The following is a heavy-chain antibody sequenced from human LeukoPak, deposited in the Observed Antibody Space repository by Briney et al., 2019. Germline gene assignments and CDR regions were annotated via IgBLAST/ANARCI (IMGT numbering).Heavy chain of an antibody. CDR2: ISSSGSTI. D-gene: IGHD5-18*01. CDR3: AVGTAMVQYWFDP. V-gene: IGHV3-11*04. J-gene: IGHJ5*02. Sequence: GGSLRLSCAASGFTFSDYYMSWIRQAPGKGLEWVSYISSSGSTIYYADSVKGRFTISRDNAKNSLYLQMNSLRAEDTAVYYCAVGTAMVQYWFDPWGQGTLVTVSS. CDR1: GFTFSDYY.